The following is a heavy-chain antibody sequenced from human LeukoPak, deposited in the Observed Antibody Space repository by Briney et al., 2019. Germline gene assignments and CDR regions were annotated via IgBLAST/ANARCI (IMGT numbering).Heavy chain of an antibody. Sequence: TGGSLRLSCAASGFTFSSYAMSWVRQAPGKGLEWVSAISGSGDSTYYGDSVKGRFTISRDNSKNTLYLQMNSQRAEDTAVYYCAKTRPLDSSSWSHGDYWGQGTLVTVSS. D-gene: IGHD6-13*01. CDR1: GFTFSSYA. CDR3: AKTRPLDSSSWSHGDY. CDR2: ISGSGDST. V-gene: IGHV3-23*01. J-gene: IGHJ4*02.